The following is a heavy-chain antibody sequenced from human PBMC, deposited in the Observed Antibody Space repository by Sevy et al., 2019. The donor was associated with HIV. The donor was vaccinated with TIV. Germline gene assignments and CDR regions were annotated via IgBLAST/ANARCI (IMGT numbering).Heavy chain of an antibody. V-gene: IGHV1-69*04. J-gene: IGHJ4*02. D-gene: IGHD3-10*01. CDR3: ARDDYGSGSYYNVIDY. CDR2: IIPILGIA. Sequence: ASVKVSCKASGGTFSSYAISWVRQAPGQGLEWMGRIIPILGIANDAQKFQGRVTITADKSTSTAYMELSSLRSEDTAVYYCARDDYGSGSYYNVIDYWGQGTLVTVSS. CDR1: GGTFSSYA.